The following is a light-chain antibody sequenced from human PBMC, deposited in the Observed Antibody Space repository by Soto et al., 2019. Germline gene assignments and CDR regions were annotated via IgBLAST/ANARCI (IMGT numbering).Light chain of an antibody. CDR2: GAS. V-gene: IGKV3-20*01. J-gene: IGKJ1*01. CDR1: QSVSSH. Sequence: RASQSVSSHLAWYQQKPGQAPRLLIYGASSRATGIPDRFSCSGYGTAFTLTLRSLHPDYSALYYCEPPVTSPWGFAQGTKVDIK. CDR3: EPPVTSPWG.